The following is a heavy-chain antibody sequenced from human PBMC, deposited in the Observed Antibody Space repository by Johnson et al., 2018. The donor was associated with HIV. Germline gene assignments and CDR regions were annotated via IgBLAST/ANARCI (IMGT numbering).Heavy chain of an antibody. CDR1: AFTFSSYA. Sequence: QMLLVESGGGVVQPGRSLRLSCAASAFTFSSYAMHWVRQAPGKGLEWVAVISYDASNKYYADSVKGRFTISRDNAKNSLYLQMNSLRAEDTAFYYCARGEQWSLLGAFDIWGQGIMVTVSS. D-gene: IGHD6-19*01. CDR2: ISYDASNK. CDR3: ARGEQWSLLGAFDI. J-gene: IGHJ3*02. V-gene: IGHV3-30*04.